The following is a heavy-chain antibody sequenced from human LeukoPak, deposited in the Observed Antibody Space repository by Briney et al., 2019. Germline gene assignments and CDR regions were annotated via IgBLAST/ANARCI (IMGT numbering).Heavy chain of an antibody. V-gene: IGHV3-23*01. Sequence: TGGSLRLSCAASGFTFSSYAMSWVRQAPGKGLEWVSAISGSGGSTYYADSVKGRFTISRDNSKNTLYLQMNSLRAEDTAVYYCAKVVGGDYDFWSGYADYWGQGTLVTVSS. D-gene: IGHD3-3*01. CDR2: ISGSGGST. CDR1: GFTFSSYA. CDR3: AKVVGGDYDFWSGYADY. J-gene: IGHJ4*02.